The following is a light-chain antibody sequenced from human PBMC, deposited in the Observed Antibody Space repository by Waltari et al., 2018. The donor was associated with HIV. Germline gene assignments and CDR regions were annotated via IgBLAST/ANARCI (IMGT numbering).Light chain of an antibody. V-gene: IGLV2-14*01. Sequence: QSALTQPASVSGSPGQSITISCTGTSSDVGGYNYVSWYQQHPGKAPKLMIYEVSNRPAGVSKRFSGSKSGNTASLTISGLQAEDEADYYCSSYTSSSTYVLGTGTKVTVL. CDR2: EVS. CDR3: SSYTSSSTYV. CDR1: SSDVGGYNY. J-gene: IGLJ1*01.